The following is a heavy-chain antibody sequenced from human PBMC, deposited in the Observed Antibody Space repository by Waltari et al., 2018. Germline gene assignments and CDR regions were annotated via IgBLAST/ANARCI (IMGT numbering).Heavy chain of an antibody. D-gene: IGHD6-13*01. J-gene: IGHJ4*02. CDR1: GGSISSHY. V-gene: IGHV4-59*11. CDR3: ARDGSSSWYSPNY. CDR2: IYYSWST. Sequence: QVQLQESGPGLVKPSETLSLTCTVSGGSISSHYWSWIRQPPGKGLEWIGYIYYSWSTNYNPALKSRVTISVDTSKNQFSLKLSSVTAADTAVYYCARDGSSSWYSPNYWGQGTLVTVSS.